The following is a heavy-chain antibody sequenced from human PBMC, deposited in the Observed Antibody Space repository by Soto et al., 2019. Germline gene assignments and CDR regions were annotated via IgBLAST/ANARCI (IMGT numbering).Heavy chain of an antibody. CDR3: AIEVWRSHQFDH. CDR1: GYTLTELS. Sequence: ASVKVSCKVSGYTLTELSIHWVRQAPGEGLEWMGGFDLENGETIYAQRFQGRVTMTEESSADTPYMELSSLRSEDTAVYYCAIEVWRSHQFDHWGQGTMVTVSS. J-gene: IGHJ4*02. D-gene: IGHD3-16*01. V-gene: IGHV1-24*01. CDR2: FDLENGET.